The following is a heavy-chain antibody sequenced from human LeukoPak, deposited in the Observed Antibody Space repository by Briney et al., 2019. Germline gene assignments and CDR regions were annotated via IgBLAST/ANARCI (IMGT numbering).Heavy chain of an antibody. D-gene: IGHD6-19*01. CDR1: GYTFTGYH. CDR3: ARDWQWPEGDY. J-gene: IGHJ4*02. Sequence: VASVKVSCKASGYTFTGYHMHWVRQAPGQGLEWMGRINPNSGGTNYAQKFQGRVTMTRDTSISTAYMELSRLRSDDTAVYYCARDWQWPEGDYWGQGTLVTVSS. CDR2: INPNSGGT. V-gene: IGHV1-2*06.